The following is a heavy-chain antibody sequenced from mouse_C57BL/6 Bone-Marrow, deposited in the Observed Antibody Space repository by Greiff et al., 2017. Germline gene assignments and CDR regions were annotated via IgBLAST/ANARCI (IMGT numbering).Heavy chain of an antibody. CDR1: GYTFTSYW. D-gene: IGHD2-4*01. CDR2: IYPGSGST. CDR3: AWDDYVYYYAMDY. Sequence: VQLQQPGAELVKPGASVKMSCKASGYTFTSYWITWVKQRPGQGLEWIGDIYPGSGSTNYNEKFKSKATLTVDTSSSTAYMQLSSLTSEDSAVYYCAWDDYVYYYAMDYWGQGTSVTVSS. V-gene: IGHV1-55*01. J-gene: IGHJ4*01.